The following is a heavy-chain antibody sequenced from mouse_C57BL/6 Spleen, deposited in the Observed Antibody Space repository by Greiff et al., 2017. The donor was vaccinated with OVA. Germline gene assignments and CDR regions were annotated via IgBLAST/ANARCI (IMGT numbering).Heavy chain of an antibody. J-gene: IGHJ2*01. CDR2: IYPGSGNT. Sequence: VKLQESGPELVKPGASVKISCKASGYSFTSYYIHWVKQRPGQGLEWIGWIYPGSGNTKYNEKFKGKATLTADTSSSTAYMQLSSLTSEDSAVYYCARYSNHFDYWGQGTTLTVSS. D-gene: IGHD2-5*01. V-gene: IGHV1-66*01. CDR3: ARYSNHFDY. CDR1: GYSFTSYY.